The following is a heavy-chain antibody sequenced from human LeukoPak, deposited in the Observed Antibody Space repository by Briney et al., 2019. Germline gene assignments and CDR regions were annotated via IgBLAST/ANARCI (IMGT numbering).Heavy chain of an antibody. D-gene: IGHD6-13*01. CDR1: GFTFSAYA. CDR3: SKGPQRSLAAGTPHE. V-gene: IGHV3-23*01. CDR2: ISAGGGT. J-gene: IGHJ4*02. Sequence: GGSLRLSCAASGFTFSAYAMTWVRQAPGKGLQWVATISAGGGTYYTDSVKGRFIISRDNSKNTLYLQTNSLRPADTAVYFCSKGPQRSLAAGTPHEWGQGSLVTVSS.